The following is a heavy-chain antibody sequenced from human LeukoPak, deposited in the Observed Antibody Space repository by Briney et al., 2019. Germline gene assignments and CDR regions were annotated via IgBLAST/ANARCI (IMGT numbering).Heavy chain of an antibody. J-gene: IGHJ6*04. CDR2: IRSKAYGGTT. CDR1: GFTLGDYA. D-gene: IGHD2-15*01. Sequence: GRSLRLSCTASGFTLGDYAMSWVRQAPGKGLEWVGFIRSKAYGGTTEYAASVKGRFTISRDDSKSIAYLQMNSLKTEDTAVYYCTRGVDVYYYYGMDVWGKGTTVTVSS. CDR3: TRGVDVYYYYGMDV. V-gene: IGHV3-49*04.